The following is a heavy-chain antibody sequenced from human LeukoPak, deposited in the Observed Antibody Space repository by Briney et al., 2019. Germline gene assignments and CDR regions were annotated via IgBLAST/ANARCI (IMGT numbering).Heavy chain of an antibody. Sequence: SETLSLTCTVSGGSISSGDYYWSWLRQPPGKGLEWIVYIYYSGSTYYNPSLKSRVTISVDTSKNQFSLKLSSVTAADTAVYYCARELATDDYYDSSGYEGYWGQGTLVTVSS. J-gene: IGHJ4*02. CDR3: ARELATDDYYDSSGYEGY. D-gene: IGHD3-22*01. CDR1: GGSISSGDYY. CDR2: IYYSGST. V-gene: IGHV4-30-4*01.